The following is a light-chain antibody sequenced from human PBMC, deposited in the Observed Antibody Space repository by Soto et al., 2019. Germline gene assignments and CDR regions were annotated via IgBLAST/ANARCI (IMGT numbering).Light chain of an antibody. CDR1: SSDVGAYNY. V-gene: IGLV2-8*01. CDR3: SSFASRNTRV. Sequence: QSALTQPPSASGSPGQSVTISCTGTSSDVGAYNYVSWYQQHAGKAPQLVIYEVTKRPSGVPDRCSGSKSANTASLTVSGLQAEDEADDYCSSFASRNTRVFGGGTKLTVL. J-gene: IGLJ3*02. CDR2: EVT.